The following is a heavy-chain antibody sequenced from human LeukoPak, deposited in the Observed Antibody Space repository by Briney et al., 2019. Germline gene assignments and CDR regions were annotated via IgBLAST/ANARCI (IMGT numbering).Heavy chain of an antibody. Sequence: GGSLRLSCAASGFTFSSYAMSWVRQAPGKGLEWVSAISGSGGSTYYANSVKGRFTISRDNSKNTLYLQMNSLRAEDTAVYYCAGHYYDSSGYYLKYPSKFDYWGQGTLVTVSS. V-gene: IGHV3-23*01. CDR2: ISGSGGST. J-gene: IGHJ4*02. CDR3: AGHYYDSSGYYLKYPSKFDY. D-gene: IGHD3-22*01. CDR1: GFTFSSYA.